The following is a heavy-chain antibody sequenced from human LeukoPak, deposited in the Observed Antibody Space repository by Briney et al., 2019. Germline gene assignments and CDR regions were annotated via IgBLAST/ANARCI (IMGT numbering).Heavy chain of an antibody. V-gene: IGHV3-23*01. CDR3: AKGSYYGSSGSFYFDY. CDR1: GFTFSSYA. Sequence: PGGSLRLSCAASGFTFSSYAMSWVRQAPGKGLEWVSGTSGSGDNTYYADSVKGRFTISRDNSKNTLYVQVNSLGTEDTAAYYCAKGSYYGSSGSFYFDYWGQGTLVTVSS. D-gene: IGHD3-22*01. J-gene: IGHJ4*02. CDR2: TSGSGDNT.